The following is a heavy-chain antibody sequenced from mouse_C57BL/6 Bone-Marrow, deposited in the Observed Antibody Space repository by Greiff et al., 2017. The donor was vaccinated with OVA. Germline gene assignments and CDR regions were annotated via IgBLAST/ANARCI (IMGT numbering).Heavy chain of an antibody. CDR2: IDPSDSYT. Sequence: VQLQQSGAELVKPGASVKLSCKASGYTFTIYWMQWVKQRPGQGLEWIGAIDPSDSYTNYNQKFKGKATLTVDTSSSTPYMQLSSETSEDSAVYYCESADFAYWGQGTLVTVSA. CDR3: ESADFAY. CDR1: GYTFTIYW. V-gene: IGHV1-50*01. J-gene: IGHJ3*01.